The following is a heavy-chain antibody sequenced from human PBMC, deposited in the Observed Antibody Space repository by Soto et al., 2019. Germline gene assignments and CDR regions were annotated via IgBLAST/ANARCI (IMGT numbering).Heavy chain of an antibody. V-gene: IGHV3-30-3*01. D-gene: IGHD6-19*01. J-gene: IGHJ4*02. CDR3: ARDPWASSGWYYFDY. CDR2: ISYDGSNK. CDR1: GFTFSSYA. Sequence: QVQLVESGGGVVQPGRSLRLSCAASGFTFSSYAMHWVRQAPGKGLAWVAVISYDGSNKYYADSVKGRFTISRDNSKNTLYLQMNSLRAEDTAVYYCARDPWASSGWYYFDYWGQGTLVTVSS.